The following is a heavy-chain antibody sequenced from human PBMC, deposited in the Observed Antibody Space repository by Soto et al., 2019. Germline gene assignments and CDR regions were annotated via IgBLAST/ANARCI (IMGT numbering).Heavy chain of an antibody. CDR3: ARTRGQNCNGGNCYFGMDV. J-gene: IGHJ6*02. CDR1: GYTFTSYY. D-gene: IGHD2-15*01. V-gene: IGHV1-46*01. Sequence: ALVKVSCKASGYTFTSYYMHWVRQAPGQGLEWMGIINPSGGSTSYAQKFQGRVTMTRDTSTSTVYMELSSLRSEDTAVYYCARTRGQNCNGGNCYFGMDVWGQGTTVTVSS. CDR2: INPSGGST.